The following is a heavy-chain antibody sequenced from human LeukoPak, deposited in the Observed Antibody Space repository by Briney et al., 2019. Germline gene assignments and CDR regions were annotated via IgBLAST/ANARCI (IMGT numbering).Heavy chain of an antibody. D-gene: IGHD2-15*01. CDR3: ARVGIGYCSGGACLSDAFDI. CDR1: GYSISGGYY. CDR2: IYHNGNT. J-gene: IGHJ3*02. Sequence: SETLSLTCTVSGYSISGGYYWGWIRQPPGKGLEWIGSIYHNGNTFYNPSLKSRVTKSVDTSKNQFSLKLSSVTAADTAVYYCARVGIGYCSGGACLSDAFDIWGQGTMVTVSS. V-gene: IGHV4-38-2*02.